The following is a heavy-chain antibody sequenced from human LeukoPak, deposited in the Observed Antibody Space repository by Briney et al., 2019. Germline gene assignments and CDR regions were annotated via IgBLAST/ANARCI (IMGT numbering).Heavy chain of an antibody. Sequence: SGGSLRLSCAASGFTFDDYAMRWVRQAPGKGLEWVSGISWNSGSIGYADSVKGRFTISRGNAKNSLYLQMNSLRAEDTALYYCAKDGGIAVAETYFDYWGQGTLVTVSS. D-gene: IGHD6-19*01. CDR1: GFTFDDYA. J-gene: IGHJ4*02. CDR3: AKDGGIAVAETYFDY. CDR2: ISWNSGSI. V-gene: IGHV3-9*01.